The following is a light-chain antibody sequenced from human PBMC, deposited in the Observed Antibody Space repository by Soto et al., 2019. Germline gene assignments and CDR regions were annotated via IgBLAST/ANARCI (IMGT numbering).Light chain of an antibody. Sequence: EIVITQSPATLSVSPGERATRSCRASESVSSNLAWYQLKPGQAPRVLIYGASTRATGIPARFSGSGSGTEFTLTINSLQSEDFAVYYCQQYKNWFGAFGQGTKVDIK. V-gene: IGKV3-15*01. CDR1: ESVSSN. CDR2: GAS. J-gene: IGKJ1*01. CDR3: QQYKNWFGA.